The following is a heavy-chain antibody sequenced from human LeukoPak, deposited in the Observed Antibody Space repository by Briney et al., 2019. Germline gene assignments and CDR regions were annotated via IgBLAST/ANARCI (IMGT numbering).Heavy chain of an antibody. CDR3: ARSSGAQLIDY. CDR2: INPNSGGT. D-gene: IGHD5-18*01. CDR1: GYSFTDYY. J-gene: IGHJ4*02. V-gene: IGHV1-2*02. Sequence: ASVKVSCKASGYSFTDYYIHWARQAPGQGLEWMGWINPNSGGTNYAQKFQGRVTMTRDTSISTAYMELSRLRSDDTAVYYCARSSGAQLIDYWGQGTLVTVSS.